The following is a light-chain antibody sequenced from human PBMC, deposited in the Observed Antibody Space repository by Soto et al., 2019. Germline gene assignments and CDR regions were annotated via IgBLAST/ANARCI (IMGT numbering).Light chain of an antibody. CDR1: QGVSTW. V-gene: IGKV1-12*01. CDR3: QQAASFPIT. J-gene: IGKJ5*01. CDR2: TAS. Sequence: IWMTQSPSLLSASVGDRVTITCRASQGVSTWLAWYQQKPGKAPNLLIYTASSLQSGVPSRFSGSGSGTDFTLTINGLQPEDFATYYCQQAASFPITFGQGTRLEIK.